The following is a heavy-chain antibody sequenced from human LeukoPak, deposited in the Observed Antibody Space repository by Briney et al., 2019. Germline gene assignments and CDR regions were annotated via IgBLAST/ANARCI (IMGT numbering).Heavy chain of an antibody. Sequence: GASVKVSCKASGYTFTGCHIHWVRQAPGQGLEWMGRINPYCGDTNFAQKFQGRVTITRDASITTAYMDLSSLTPDDTAVYFCARDQGSLTRSWYTGYWGQGTQVTVSS. CDR3: ARDQGSLTRSWYTGY. J-gene: IGHJ4*02. V-gene: IGHV1-2*02. D-gene: IGHD6-13*01. CDR1: GYTFTGCH. CDR2: INPYCGDT.